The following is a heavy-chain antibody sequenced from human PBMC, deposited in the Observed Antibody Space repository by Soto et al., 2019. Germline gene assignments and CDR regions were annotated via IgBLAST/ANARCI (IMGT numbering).Heavy chain of an antibody. V-gene: IGHV3-23*04. CDR3: AKAGYSSSWHHFDY. CDR1: GFTFSSYS. Sequence: EVQLVESGGGLVKPGGSLRPSCAASGFTFSSYSMNWVRQAPGKGLEWVSSISASGGSANNGDSVKGRFTISRDNSKNTLYLQMNSLRAEDTAVYYCAKAGYSSSWHHFDYWGQGTLVTVSS. D-gene: IGHD6-13*01. CDR2: ISASGGSA. J-gene: IGHJ4*02.